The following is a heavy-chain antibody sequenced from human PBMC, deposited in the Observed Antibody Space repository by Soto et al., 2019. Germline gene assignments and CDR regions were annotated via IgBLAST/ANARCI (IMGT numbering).Heavy chain of an antibody. CDR3: TKVGGLYDFWSGPLHFDL. V-gene: IGHV3-9*01. Sequence: EAQLVESGGGLVQPGRSLRLSCVGSGFIFDDFAIHWVRQAPGKGLEWVSGISGNSDSIGYADSVKGRFTISRDNAKNALYLQMNSLRVEDTALYYCTKVGGLYDFWSGPLHFDLWGQGTLVTVSS. CDR1: GFIFDDFA. D-gene: IGHD3-3*01. CDR2: ISGNSDSI. J-gene: IGHJ4*02.